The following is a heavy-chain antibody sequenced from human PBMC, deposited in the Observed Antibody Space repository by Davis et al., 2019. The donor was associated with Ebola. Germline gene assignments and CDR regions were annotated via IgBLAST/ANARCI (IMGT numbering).Heavy chain of an antibody. J-gene: IGHJ3*02. D-gene: IGHD2-8*01. CDR3: AKDVYRWQFLASSFDM. Sequence: GESLKISCAASGFTFSKYWMHWVRQTPGKGLMWVSRINSDGSSSTREYADSVKGRLTISRDNAKKSLYLQINSLIAEDSALYYCAKDVYRWQFLASSFDMWGQGTEVIVSS. V-gene: IGHV3-74*03. CDR2: INSDGSSS. CDR1: GFTFSKYW.